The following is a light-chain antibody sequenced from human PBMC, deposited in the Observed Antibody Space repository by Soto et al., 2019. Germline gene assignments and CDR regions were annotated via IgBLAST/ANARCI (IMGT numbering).Light chain of an antibody. CDR1: SSDVGGYNY. Sequence: QSALTQPASVSGSPGQSITISCTGTSSDVGGYNYVSWYQHHPGKAPKLIIYDVSSRPSGVSIRFSGSKSDNTASLTISGLQPEDEADYHCSSYTTSNTRQIVFGTGTKVT. CDR3: SSYTTSNTRQIV. V-gene: IGLV2-14*03. J-gene: IGLJ1*01. CDR2: DVS.